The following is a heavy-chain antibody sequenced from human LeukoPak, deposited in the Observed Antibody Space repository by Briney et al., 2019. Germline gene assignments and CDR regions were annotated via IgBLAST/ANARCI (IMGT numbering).Heavy chain of an antibody. Sequence: GGPLRLSCAASGFTFSSYAMSWVRQAPGKGLEWVSAMSGSGGSTYYADSVKGRFTISRDNSKNTLYLQMNSLRAEDTAVYYCAKDPYYYDSSGYLNYFDYWGQGTLVTVSS. CDR2: MSGSGGST. D-gene: IGHD3-22*01. V-gene: IGHV3-23*01. J-gene: IGHJ4*02. CDR3: AKDPYYYDSSGYLNYFDY. CDR1: GFTFSSYA.